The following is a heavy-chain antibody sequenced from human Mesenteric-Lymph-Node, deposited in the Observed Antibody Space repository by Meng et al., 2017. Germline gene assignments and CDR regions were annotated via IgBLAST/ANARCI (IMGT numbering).Heavy chain of an antibody. D-gene: IGHD3-22*01. J-gene: IGHJ4*02. CDR3: ARTHFYDSSNYGFDY. Sequence: VQRQGSGPGLLNPSQTLSLTCTVSGGSIRSGDYYWSWIRQPPGKGLEWIGYISYSGSTYYNPSLKSRVTISVDTSKNQFSLKLSSVTAADTAVYYCARTHFYDSSNYGFDYWGQGTLVTVSS. CDR2: ISYSGST. V-gene: IGHV4-30-4*01. CDR1: GGSIRSGDYY.